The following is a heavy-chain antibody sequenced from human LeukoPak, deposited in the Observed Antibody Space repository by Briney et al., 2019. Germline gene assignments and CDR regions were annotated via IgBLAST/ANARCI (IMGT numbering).Heavy chain of an antibody. D-gene: IGHD3-3*01. J-gene: IGHJ4*02. CDR2: INSDGSST. V-gene: IGHV3-74*01. Sequence: PGGSLRLSCAASGFTFSNYWMHWVRQAPGKGLVWVSRINSDGSSTSYADSVKGRFTISRDSAKNTLYLQMNSLRVEDTAVYYCARGYNDFWSGYIDYWGWGSLVTVSS. CDR3: ARGYNDFWSGYIDY. CDR1: GFTFSNYW.